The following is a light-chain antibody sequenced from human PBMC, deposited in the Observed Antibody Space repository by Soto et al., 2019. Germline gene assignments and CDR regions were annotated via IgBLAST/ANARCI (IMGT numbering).Light chain of an antibody. Sequence: QSALTQPASVSGSPGQSITISCTGTSSDVGGYKYVSWNQQHPGKAPKLMIYDVSNRPSGVSNRFSGSKSGNTASLTISGLQAEDEADYYCNSYTSSSAKGVFGGGTKVTVL. CDR2: DVS. J-gene: IGLJ2*01. CDR3: NSYTSSSAKGV. V-gene: IGLV2-14*03. CDR1: SSDVGGYKY.